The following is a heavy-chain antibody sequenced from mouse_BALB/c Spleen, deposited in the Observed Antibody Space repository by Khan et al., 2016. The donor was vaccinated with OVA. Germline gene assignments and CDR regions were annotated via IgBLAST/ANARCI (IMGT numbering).Heavy chain of an antibody. V-gene: IGHV3-2*02. Sequence: VQLQESGPGLVKPSQSLSLTCTVTGYSITSNYAWNWIRQFPGNQLEWMGYISYSGSTNYNPSLKSRISINRDTSKNQFFLQLNSVTTEDTATYYCARGNYYGYAMDYWGQGTSITVSS. J-gene: IGHJ4*01. CDR1: GYSITSNYA. CDR3: ARGNYYGYAMDY. D-gene: IGHD1-1*01. CDR2: ISYSGST.